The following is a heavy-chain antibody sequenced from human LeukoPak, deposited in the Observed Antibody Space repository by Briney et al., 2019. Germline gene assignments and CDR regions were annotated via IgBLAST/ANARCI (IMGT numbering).Heavy chain of an antibody. J-gene: IGHJ4*02. D-gene: IGHD3-3*02. V-gene: IGHV3-23*01. CDR2: ISGAGGGT. Sequence: GGSLRLSCAASGFSFSSYAMNWVRQAPGKGLEWVSTISGAGGGTYYADSVKGRFTVSRDNSANTLYLQLNTLRADDTAIYYCAKRIESCDSIRCLYFDHWGQGALVTVSS. CDR3: AKRIESCDSIRCLYFDH. CDR1: GFSFSSYA.